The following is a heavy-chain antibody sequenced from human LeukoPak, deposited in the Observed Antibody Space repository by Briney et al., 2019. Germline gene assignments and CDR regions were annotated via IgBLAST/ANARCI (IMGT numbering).Heavy chain of an antibody. D-gene: IGHD1-26*01. CDR2: IRYDGSNK. CDR1: GFTFSSYG. Sequence: PGGSLRLSCAASGFTFSSYGMRWVRQAPGKGLEWVAFIRYDGSNKYYADSVKGRFTISRDNSKNTLYLQMNSLRAEDTAVYYCAKGLYSGSYLDAFDIWGQGTMVTVSS. V-gene: IGHV3-30*02. J-gene: IGHJ3*02. CDR3: AKGLYSGSYLDAFDI.